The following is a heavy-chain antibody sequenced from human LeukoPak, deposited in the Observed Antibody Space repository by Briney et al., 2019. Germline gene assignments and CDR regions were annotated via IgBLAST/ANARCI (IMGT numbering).Heavy chain of an antibody. D-gene: IGHD7-27*01. CDR3: ARATWGQGADY. Sequence: GASVKVSCRASGYTFAGFYIHWVRQAPGQGLEWMGWISPNSGDTNYVERFRGRVSMTRDTSISTVYMELSGLTSDDTAVYFCARATWGQGADYWGQGTLVTVSS. CDR2: ISPNSGDT. V-gene: IGHV1-2*02. CDR1: GYTFAGFY. J-gene: IGHJ4*02.